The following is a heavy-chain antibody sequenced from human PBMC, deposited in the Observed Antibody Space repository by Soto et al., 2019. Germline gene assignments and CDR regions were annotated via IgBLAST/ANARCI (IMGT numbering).Heavy chain of an antibody. J-gene: IGHJ4*02. CDR3: AILNSSSWYTGYYFDY. CDR1: GFTFSTYA. V-gene: IGHV3-23*01. D-gene: IGHD6-13*01. CDR2: TANSVTSS. Sequence: GSLLLSFVASGFTFSTYAMSWVRQAAGKGLEWVSFTANSVTSSNYADSVKGRFTVSRDNSKNTLFLQMNSLRAEDTALYYCAILNSSSWYTGYYFDYWGQGTPVTVSS.